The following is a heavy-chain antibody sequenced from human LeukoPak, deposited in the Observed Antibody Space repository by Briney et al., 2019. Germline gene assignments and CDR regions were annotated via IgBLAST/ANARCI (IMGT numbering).Heavy chain of an antibody. CDR1: GFTFSSYA. D-gene: IGHD2-15*01. V-gene: IGHV3-48*04. CDR3: ARASRIGDY. CDR2: ISSSSSTI. Sequence: PGGSLRLSCAASGFTFSSYAMSWVRQAPGKGLEWVSYISSSSSTIYYADSVKGRFTISRDNAKNSLYLQMNSLRAEDTAVYYCARASRIGDYWGQGTLVTVSS. J-gene: IGHJ4*02.